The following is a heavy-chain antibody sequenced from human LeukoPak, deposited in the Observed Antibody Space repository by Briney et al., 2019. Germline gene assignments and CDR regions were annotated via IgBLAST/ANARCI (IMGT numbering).Heavy chain of an antibody. D-gene: IGHD3-22*01. Sequence: GGSLRLSCTASGFTFINYSMNWVRQAPGKGLEWVSAISGSGGSTYYADSVKGRFTISRDNSKNTLYLQMNSLRAEDTAIYYCAKASAMIVVVSKHFDYWGQGTLVTVSS. V-gene: IGHV3-23*01. CDR2: ISGSGGST. J-gene: IGHJ4*02. CDR3: AKASAMIVVVSKHFDY. CDR1: GFTFINYS.